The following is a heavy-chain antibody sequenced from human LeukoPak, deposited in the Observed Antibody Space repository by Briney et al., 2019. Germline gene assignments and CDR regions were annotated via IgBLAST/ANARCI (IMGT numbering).Heavy chain of an antibody. J-gene: IGHJ4*02. CDR3: AKDRDPNYYDSSGYLDY. Sequence: PGGSLRLSCAASGFSFSTYGMTWVRQGPGKGLEWVATISYGGSNTYYGDSVKGRFTISRDNSKNTLHLQMNSLRVEDTAVYYCAKDRDPNYYDSSGYLDYWGQGTLVTVSS. CDR2: ISYGGSNT. V-gene: IGHV3-30*18. CDR1: GFSFSTYG. D-gene: IGHD3-22*01.